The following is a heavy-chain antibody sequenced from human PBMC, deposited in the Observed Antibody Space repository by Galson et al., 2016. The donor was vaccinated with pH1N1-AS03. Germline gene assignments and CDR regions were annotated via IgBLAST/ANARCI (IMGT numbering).Heavy chain of an antibody. D-gene: IGHD3-10*01. V-gene: IGHV3-13*01. CDR1: GFTFSSHD. CDR3: ERGKEGYFYGMDV. J-gene: IGHJ6*02. Sequence: SLRLSCAGAGFTFSSHDMYWVRHPPGKGLEWVSASGTAGDTYYAGSVKGRFTISRENAKNSLYLQMNSLRAGDTVVYYCERGKEGYFYGMDVWGHGTTVTV. CDR2: SGTAGDT.